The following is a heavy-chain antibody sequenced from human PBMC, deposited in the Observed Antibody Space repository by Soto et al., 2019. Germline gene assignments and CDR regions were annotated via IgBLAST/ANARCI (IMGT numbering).Heavy chain of an antibody. CDR3: ASVYYDSSGYSSHAFDI. V-gene: IGHV1-3*01. D-gene: IGHD3-22*01. J-gene: IGHJ3*02. CDR1: GYTFTSYA. Sequence: GASVKVSCEASGYTFTSYAMHWVRQAPGQRLEWMGWINAGNGNTKYSQKFQGRVTITRDTSASTAYMELSSLRSEDTAVYYCASVYYDSSGYSSHAFDIWGQGTMVTVSS. CDR2: INAGNGNT.